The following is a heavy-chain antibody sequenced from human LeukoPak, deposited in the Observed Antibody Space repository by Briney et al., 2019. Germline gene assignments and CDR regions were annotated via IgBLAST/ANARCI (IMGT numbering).Heavy chain of an antibody. CDR3: TTRGTVTETNFDH. CDR2: IKDRDEGETT. CDR1: GFRFSDAW. Sequence: GGSLRLSCAASGFRFSDAWMTWVRQAPGKGLEWVGRIKDRDEGETTDYAAPVKGRFTISRDDSENTLYLQMNSLKTEDTAFYYCTTRGTVTETNFDHWGQGTLVTVSS. J-gene: IGHJ4*02. D-gene: IGHD4-17*01. V-gene: IGHV3-15*01.